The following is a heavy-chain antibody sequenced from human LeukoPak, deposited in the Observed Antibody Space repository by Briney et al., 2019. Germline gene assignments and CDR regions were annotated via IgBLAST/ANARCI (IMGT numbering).Heavy chain of an antibody. CDR1: GCSISSSSYY. V-gene: IGHV4-39*01. J-gene: IGHJ4*02. CDR3: ARHPRYCSGGSCYFDY. D-gene: IGHD2-15*01. CDR2: IYYSGST. Sequence: SETLSLTCTFCGCSISSSSYYWGWIRQPPGKGLEWIGSIYYSGSTYYNPSLKSRVTISVDTSKNQFSLKLSSVTAADTAVYYCARHPRYCSGGSCYFDYWGQGTLVTVSS.